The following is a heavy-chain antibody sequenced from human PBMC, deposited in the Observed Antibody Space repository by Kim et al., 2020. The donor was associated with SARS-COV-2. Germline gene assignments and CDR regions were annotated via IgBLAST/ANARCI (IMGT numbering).Heavy chain of an antibody. D-gene: IGHD6-13*01. CDR3: AKDLRDSSSWYGVYGMDV. Sequence: GGSLRLSCAASGFTFSSYAMSWVRQAPGKGLEWVSAISGSGGSTYYADSVKGRFTISRDNSKNTLYLQMNSLRAEDTAVYYCAKDLRDSSSWYGVYGMDVWGQGTTVTVSS. J-gene: IGHJ6*02. V-gene: IGHV3-23*01. CDR1: GFTFSSYA. CDR2: ISGSGGST.